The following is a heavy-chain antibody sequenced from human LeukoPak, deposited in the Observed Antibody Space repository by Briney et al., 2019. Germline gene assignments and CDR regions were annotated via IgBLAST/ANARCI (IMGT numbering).Heavy chain of an antibody. Sequence: ASVKVSCKASGYTFTSYGISWVRQAPGQGLEWMGWISGYNGNTNYAQKFQGRVTITTDESTSTAYMELSSLRSEDTAVYYCARDLYSSGWYYEEKPFDYWGQGTLVTVSS. CDR2: ISGYNGNT. CDR3: ARDLYSSGWYYEEKPFDY. D-gene: IGHD6-19*01. V-gene: IGHV1-18*01. CDR1: GYTFTSYG. J-gene: IGHJ4*02.